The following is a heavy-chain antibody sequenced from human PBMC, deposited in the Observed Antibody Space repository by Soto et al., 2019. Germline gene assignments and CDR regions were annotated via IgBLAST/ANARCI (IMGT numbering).Heavy chain of an antibody. CDR3: AKDMWTQLKIYYGMDF. CDR2: IWYDGSNK. CDR1: GFTFSSYG. D-gene: IGHD5-18*01. Sequence: GGSLRLSCAASGFTFSSYGMHWVRQAPGKGLEWVAVIWYDGSNKYYADSVKGRFTISRDNSKNTLYLQMNSLRAEDTAVYYCAKDMWTQLKIYYGMDFWGQGTTVTVSS. V-gene: IGHV3-33*06. J-gene: IGHJ6*02.